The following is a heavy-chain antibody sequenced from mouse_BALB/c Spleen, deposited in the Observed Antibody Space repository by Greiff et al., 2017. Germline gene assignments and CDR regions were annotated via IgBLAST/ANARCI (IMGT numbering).Heavy chain of an antibody. Sequence: EVKLVESGPGLVKPSQSLSLTCTVTGYSITSDYAWNWIRQFPGNKLEWMGYISYSGSTSYNPSLKSRISITRDTSKNQFFLQLNSVTTEDTATYYCARSLGGSSCFDYWGQGTTLTVSS. J-gene: IGHJ2*01. CDR2: ISYSGST. V-gene: IGHV3-2*02. CDR3: ARSLGGSSCFDY. D-gene: IGHD1-1*01. CDR1: GYSITSDYA.